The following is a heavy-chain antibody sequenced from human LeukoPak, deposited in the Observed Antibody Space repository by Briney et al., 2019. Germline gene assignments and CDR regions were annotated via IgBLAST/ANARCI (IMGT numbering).Heavy chain of an antibody. CDR3: ARGFKYDSSGHYPIYFDY. J-gene: IGHJ4*02. CDR2: ISYDGSNK. V-gene: IGHV3-30*04. CDR1: GFTFSSYA. Sequence: PGGSLRLSCAASGFTFSSYAMHWVRQAPGKGLEWVAVISYDGSNKYYTDSVKGRFTISRDNSKNTLYLQMNSLRAEDTAVYYCARGFKYDSSGHYPIYFDYWGQGTLVTVSS. D-gene: IGHD3-22*01.